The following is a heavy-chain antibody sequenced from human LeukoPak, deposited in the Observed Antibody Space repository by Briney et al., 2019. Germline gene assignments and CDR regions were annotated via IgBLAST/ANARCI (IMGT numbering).Heavy chain of an antibody. J-gene: IGHJ6*03. CDR1: GGSISSGSYY. V-gene: IGHV4-61*02. CDR2: IYTSGST. CDR3: ARDARAARTSYYYYMDV. D-gene: IGHD6-6*01. Sequence: SETLSLTCTVSGGSISSGSYYWSWIRQPAGKGLEWIGRIYTSGSTNYNPSLKSRVTISVDTSKNQFSLKLSSVTAADTAVYYCARDARAARTSYYYYMDVWGKGTTVTVSS.